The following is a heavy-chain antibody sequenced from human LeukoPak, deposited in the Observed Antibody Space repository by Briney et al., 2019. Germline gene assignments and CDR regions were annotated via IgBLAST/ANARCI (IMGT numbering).Heavy chain of an antibody. CDR2: TSAYNGNT. V-gene: IGHV1-18*01. J-gene: IGHJ4*02. D-gene: IGHD5-12*01. CDR1: GYTFTSYG. CDR3: ARVHSGGYSGYDFDY. Sequence: ASVKVSCKASGYTFTSYGISWVRQAPGQGLEWMGWTSAYNGNTNYAQKLQGRVTMTTDTSTSTAYMELRSLRSDDTAVYYCARVHSGGYSGYDFDYWGQGTLVTVSS.